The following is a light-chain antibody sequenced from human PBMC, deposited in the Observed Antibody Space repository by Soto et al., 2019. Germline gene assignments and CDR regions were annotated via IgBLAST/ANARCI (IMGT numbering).Light chain of an antibody. CDR2: GAS. CDR3: QQYNSWLT. V-gene: IGKV3-15*01. Sequence: EIVMTQSPATLSVSPGERATLSCRASQSVNSNLAWYQQKPGQAPRLLIYGASTRATGISARFSGSGSGTEFTLTISSLQSEDFAVYYCQQYNSWLTFGQGTKVEIK. CDR1: QSVNSN. J-gene: IGKJ1*01.